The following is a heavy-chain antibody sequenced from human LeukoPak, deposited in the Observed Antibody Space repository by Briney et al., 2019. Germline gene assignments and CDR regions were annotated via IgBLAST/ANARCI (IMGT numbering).Heavy chain of an antibody. CDR2: IYYSGST. CDR1: GGSITYSHYY. V-gene: IGHV4-39*01. D-gene: IGHD1-26*01. CDR3: ARQSGSYGGILDN. J-gene: IGHJ4*02. Sequence: PSETLSLTCSVSGGSITYSHYYWGWVRQPPGKGLAWIGGIYYSGSTYYNPSLKSRVTISVDTSRNEFSLRLSSVTAADTALYFCARQSGSYGGILDNWGQGILGTVSS.